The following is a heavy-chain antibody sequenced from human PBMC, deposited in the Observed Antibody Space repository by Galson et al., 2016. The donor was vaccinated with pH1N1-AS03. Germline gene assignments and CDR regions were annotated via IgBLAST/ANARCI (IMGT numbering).Heavy chain of an antibody. CDR3: VTGGNNFGHEY. D-gene: IGHD5-18*01. Sequence: SLRLSCAGSGFTFNNTWMSWVRQAPGEGLEWVGRIKNKTDGGTTEYAAPVKGRFTISRDDSRDTLHLQMNSLKTEDSALYYCVTGGNNFGHEYWGQGTLVTVSS. CDR2: IKNKTDGGTT. V-gene: IGHV3-15*01. CDR1: GFTFNNTW. J-gene: IGHJ4*01.